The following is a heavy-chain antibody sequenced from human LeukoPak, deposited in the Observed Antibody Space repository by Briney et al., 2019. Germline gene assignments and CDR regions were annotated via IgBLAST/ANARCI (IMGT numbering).Heavy chain of an antibody. CDR1: GFTFSNYA. J-gene: IGHJ6*02. CDR2: ISYDGNNK. Sequence: GGSLSLSCSASGFTFSNYAIHWVRQAPGKGLEWVAVISYDGNNKYYVDSVKGRFTISRDNSKNTLYLHMNSLRAEDTAMYYCAREPYYYYYGMDVWGQGTTVTVSS. CDR3: AREPYYYYYGMDV. V-gene: IGHV3-30-3*01.